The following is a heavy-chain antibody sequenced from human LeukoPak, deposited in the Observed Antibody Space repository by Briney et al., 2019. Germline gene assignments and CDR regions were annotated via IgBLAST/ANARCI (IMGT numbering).Heavy chain of an antibody. CDR1: GFTFSSYS. CDR3: ARGNYYDSSGYFDY. J-gene: IGHJ4*02. D-gene: IGHD3-22*01. Sequence: GGSLRLSCAASGFTFSSYSMNWVRQAPGKGLEWVSYISSSSSTIYYADSVKGRFNISRDNAKNSLYLQMNSLRAEDTAVYYCARGNYYDSSGYFDYWGQGTLVTVSS. V-gene: IGHV3-48*01. CDR2: ISSSSSTI.